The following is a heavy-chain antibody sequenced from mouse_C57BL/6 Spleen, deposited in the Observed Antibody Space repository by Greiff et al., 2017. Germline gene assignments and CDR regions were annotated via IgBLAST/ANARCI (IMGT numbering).Heavy chain of an antibody. CDR2: IYPGGGDT. D-gene: IGHD2-3*01. Sequence: QVQLQQSGAGLVQPGASVKISCKASGYAFRSYWMTWVKQRPGKGLEWIGQIYPGGGDTNYTGKFKGKATLTADKSTSTAYMQLSSLTSEDSAVYFCGRLGYDGPSVWGTGTTVTVSS. J-gene: IGHJ1*03. V-gene: IGHV1-80*01. CDR3: GRLGYDGPSV. CDR1: GYAFRSYW.